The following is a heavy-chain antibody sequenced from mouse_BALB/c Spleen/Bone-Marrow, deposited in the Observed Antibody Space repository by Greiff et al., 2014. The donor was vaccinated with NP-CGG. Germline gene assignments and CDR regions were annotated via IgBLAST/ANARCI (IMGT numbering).Heavy chain of an antibody. CDR2: IDPGNGDT. CDR3: NAEHRKYHYFDY. CDR1: GFNIKDYY. D-gene: IGHD5-1-1*01. Sequence: EVQLQQSGAELVRSGASVKLSCTASGFNIKDYYMHWVKQRPEQGLEWIGWIDPGNGDTEYAPKFQGKATMTADTSSNTAYLQLSSRTSEDAAVYYCNAEHRKYHYFDYWGQGTTLTVSS. J-gene: IGHJ2*01. V-gene: IGHV14-4*02.